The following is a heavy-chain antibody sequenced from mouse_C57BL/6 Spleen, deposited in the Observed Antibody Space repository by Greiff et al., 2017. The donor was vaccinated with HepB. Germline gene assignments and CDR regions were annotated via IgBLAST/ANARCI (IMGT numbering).Heavy chain of an antibody. V-gene: IGHV5-4*01. CDR2: ISDGGSYT. Sequence: EVQVVESGGGLVKPGGSLKLSCAASGFTFSSYAMSWVRQTPEKRLEWVATISDGGSYTYYPDNVKGRFTISRDNAKNNLYLQMSHLKSEDTAMYYCARDYYGSEDYFDYWGQGTTLTVSS. D-gene: IGHD1-1*01. CDR3: ARDYYGSEDYFDY. J-gene: IGHJ2*01. CDR1: GFTFSSYA.